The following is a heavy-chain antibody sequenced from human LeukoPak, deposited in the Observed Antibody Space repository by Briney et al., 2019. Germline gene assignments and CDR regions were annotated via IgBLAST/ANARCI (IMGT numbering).Heavy chain of an antibody. D-gene: IGHD2-8*01. J-gene: IGHJ4*02. CDR1: GGSISSYY. CDR3: AREVLERNFDY. V-gene: IGHV4-59*01. CDR2: IYYSRST. Sequence: TPSETLSLTCTVSGGSISSYYWSWIRQPPGKGLEWIGYIYYSRSTNYNPSLKSRVTISVDTSKNQFSLKLSSVTAADTAVYYCAREVLERNFDYWGQGTLVTVSS.